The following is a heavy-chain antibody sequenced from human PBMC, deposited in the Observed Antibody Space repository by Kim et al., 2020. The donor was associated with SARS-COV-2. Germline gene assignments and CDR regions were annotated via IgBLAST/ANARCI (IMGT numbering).Heavy chain of an antibody. V-gene: IGHV1-2*02. CDR2: INPNSGGT. Sequence: ASVKVSCKASGYTFTGYYMHWVRQAPGQGLEWMGWINPNSGGTNYAQKFQGRVTMTRDTSISTAYMELSRLRSDDTAVYYCARGEIGFECDYGDYRYPCPTYYMDVWGKGTTVTVSS. CDR1: GYTFTGYY. CDR3: ARGEIGFECDYGDYRYPCPTYYMDV. D-gene: IGHD4-17*01. J-gene: IGHJ6*03.